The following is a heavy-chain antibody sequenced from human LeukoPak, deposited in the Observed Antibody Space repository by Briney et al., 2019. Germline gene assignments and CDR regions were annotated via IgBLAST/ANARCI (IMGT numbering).Heavy chain of an antibody. CDR3: AKRDYGSGSYPFDY. CDR2: ISGSGGST. J-gene: IGHJ4*02. CDR1: GFTFSSYA. Sequence: GGSLRLSCAASGFTFSSYAMSWVRQAPGKGLEWVSAISGSGGSTYYADSVKGRFAISRDNSKNTLYLQMNSLRAEDTAVYYCAKRDYGSGSYPFDYWGQGTLVTVSS. V-gene: IGHV3-23*01. D-gene: IGHD3-10*01.